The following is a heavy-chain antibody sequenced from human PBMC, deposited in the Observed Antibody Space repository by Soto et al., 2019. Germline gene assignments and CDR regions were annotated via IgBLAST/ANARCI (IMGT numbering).Heavy chain of an antibody. V-gene: IGHV4-59*01. J-gene: IGHJ4*02. Sequence: SETLSLTCTVSGDSISSYYWNWIRQSPGKELEWIGYVSFSGSTSYNPSLKSRVTISVDTSKNQFSLKLSSVTAADTAVYYCARSREMYYYDSSGYYAHWGQGTLVT. CDR2: VSFSGST. D-gene: IGHD3-22*01. CDR1: GDSISSYY. CDR3: ARSREMYYYDSSGYYAH.